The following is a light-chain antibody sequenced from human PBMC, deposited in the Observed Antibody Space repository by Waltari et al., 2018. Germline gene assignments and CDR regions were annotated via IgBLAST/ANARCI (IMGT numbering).Light chain of an antibody. CDR1: NSNIGSNV. V-gene: IGLV1-44*01. CDR3: ATWDDRLTGVV. J-gene: IGLJ2*01. Sequence: QSALTQPPSASGTPGQTVTIFCSGGNSNIGSNVVNWYQQVPGTAPNLLIYSNTYRPSGVPDRFSGSKSGTSASLAISGLQSDDEGDYYCATWDDRLTGVVFGGGTQVTVL. CDR2: SNT.